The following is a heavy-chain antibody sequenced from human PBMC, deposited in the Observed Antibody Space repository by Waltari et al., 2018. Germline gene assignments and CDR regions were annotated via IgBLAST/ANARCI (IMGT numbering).Heavy chain of an antibody. V-gene: IGHV1-69*12. D-gene: IGHD1-26*01. CDR2: IIPIFGKP. J-gene: IGHJ3*01. Sequence: QVHLVQSGAEVRRPGSSVKVSCEASGGSFGTYAITWVRQAPGQGLEWIAGIIPIFGKPNYAQKFQDRVKVAADELTRTAFMELSSLRTDDTAVYYCAKRIVGGPFDVWGQGTMVIVSS. CDR1: GGSFGTYA. CDR3: AKRIVGGPFDV.